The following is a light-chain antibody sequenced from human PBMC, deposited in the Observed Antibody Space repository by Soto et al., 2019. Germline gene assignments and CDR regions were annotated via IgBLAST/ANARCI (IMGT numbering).Light chain of an antibody. CDR3: QQSYITFYS. Sequence: DIPMTQFPSSLSASVGDRVTITCRASQRISTNLSWYQKKPGKAPKLLIYAASTLQSGVSSRFSGSGSGTDFSLTISSLQPEDFAIYFCQQSYITFYSFGQGTNLEIK. J-gene: IGKJ2*03. CDR2: AAS. CDR1: QRISTN. V-gene: IGKV1-39*01.